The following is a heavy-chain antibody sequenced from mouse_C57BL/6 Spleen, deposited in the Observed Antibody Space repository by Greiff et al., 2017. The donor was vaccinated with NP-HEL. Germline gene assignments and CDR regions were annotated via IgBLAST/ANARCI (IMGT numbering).Heavy chain of an antibody. J-gene: IGHJ3*01. CDR2: IRSKSNNYAT. Sequence: EVQLQESGGGLVQPKGSLTLSCAASGFSFNTYAMNWVRQAPGKGLEWVARIRSKSNNYATYYADSVKDRFTIYRDDSESMLYLQMNNGKTEDTAMYYSVRQGGGFADWGQGTLVTVSA. CDR3: VRQGGGFAD. CDR1: GFSFNTYA. V-gene: IGHV10-1*01.